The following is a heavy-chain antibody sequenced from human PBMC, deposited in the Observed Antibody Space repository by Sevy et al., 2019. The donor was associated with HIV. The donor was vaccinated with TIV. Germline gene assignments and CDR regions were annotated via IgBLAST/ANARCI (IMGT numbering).Heavy chain of an antibody. CDR2: ISSSSSYI. D-gene: IGHD2-2*01. V-gene: IGHV3-21*01. Sequence: GGSLRLSCAASGFTFSSYSMNWVRQAPGKGLEWVSSISSSSSYIYYADSVKGRFTISRDNAKNSLYLQMNSLRAEDTAVYYCAREVVPAAMNYYYGMDVSGQGTAVTVSS. CDR1: GFTFSSYS. J-gene: IGHJ6*02. CDR3: AREVVPAAMNYYYGMDV.